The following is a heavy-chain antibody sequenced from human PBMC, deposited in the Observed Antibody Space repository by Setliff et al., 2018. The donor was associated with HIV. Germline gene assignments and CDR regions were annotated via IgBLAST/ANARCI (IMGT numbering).Heavy chain of an antibody. CDR3: ARAYRPRALDI. Sequence: ASVKVSCKASGYPFTGYYMHWVRQAPGQGLEWMGGIIPIVGQTNYAQKFQGRFTITADTSTNTAFMELTSLTSEDTAFYYCARAYRPRALDIWGQGTMVTVSS. J-gene: IGHJ3*02. V-gene: IGHV1-46*01. CDR1: GYPFTGYY. CDR2: IIPIVGQT. D-gene: IGHD1-1*01.